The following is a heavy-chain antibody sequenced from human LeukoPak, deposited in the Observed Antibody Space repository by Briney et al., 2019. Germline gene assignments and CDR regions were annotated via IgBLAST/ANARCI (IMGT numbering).Heavy chain of an antibody. J-gene: IGHJ4*02. CDR3: ARDAIVRDYSNSDY. CDR1: GYTFTGYY. V-gene: IGHV1-2*02. D-gene: IGHD4-11*01. CDR2: INPNSGGT. Sequence: ASVRLSCKASGYTFTGYYIHWVRQAPGQGLEWMGWINPNSGGTNYAQRFQGRVTMTRDTSISTAYMELSRLTSDDTAVYYCARDAIVRDYSNSDYWGQAAMATVSS.